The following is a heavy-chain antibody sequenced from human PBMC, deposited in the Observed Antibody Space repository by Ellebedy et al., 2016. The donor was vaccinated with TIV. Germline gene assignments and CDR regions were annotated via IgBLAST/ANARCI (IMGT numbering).Heavy chain of an antibody. Sequence: MPSETLSLTCTVSGGSITNYYWTWIRQSPGKGLEWIGFTYSSGSADSHPSLKSRVTISIDTSNKQFSLKLSSVTAADTAIYYCARGVTMFRGNDNYCDPWGQGALVTVSS. CDR3: ARGVTMFRGNDNYCDP. D-gene: IGHD3-10*01. CDR2: TYSSGSA. V-gene: IGHV4-59*12. CDR1: GGSITNYY. J-gene: IGHJ5*02.